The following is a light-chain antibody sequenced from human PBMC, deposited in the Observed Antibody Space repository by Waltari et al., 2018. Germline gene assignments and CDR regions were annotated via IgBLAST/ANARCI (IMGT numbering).Light chain of an antibody. V-gene: IGKV4-1*01. CDR2: WAS. Sequence: DIVMTQSPDSLAVSLGERAHINCTSSQSVLYSSNNKNYLAWYQQKAGQPPKLLIYWASTRESGVPDRFSGSGSGTDFTLTISSLQAEDVAVYYCHQYYATPPDGKTFGQGTKVEIK. CDR1: QSVLYSSNNKNY. J-gene: IGKJ1*01. CDR3: HQYYATPPDGKT.